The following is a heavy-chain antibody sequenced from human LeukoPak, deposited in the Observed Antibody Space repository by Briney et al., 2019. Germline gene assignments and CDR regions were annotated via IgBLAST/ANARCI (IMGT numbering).Heavy chain of an antibody. CDR1: GFTFSSYA. Sequence: GGSLRLSRAASGFTFSSYAMSWVRQAPRKGLEWVSAISGSGGSTYYADSVKGRFTISRDNSKNTLYLQMNSLRAEDTAVYYCAKATGYGIVATIFDYWGQGTLVTVSS. CDR3: AKATGYGIVATIFDY. J-gene: IGHJ4*02. V-gene: IGHV3-23*01. CDR2: ISGSGGST. D-gene: IGHD5-12*01.